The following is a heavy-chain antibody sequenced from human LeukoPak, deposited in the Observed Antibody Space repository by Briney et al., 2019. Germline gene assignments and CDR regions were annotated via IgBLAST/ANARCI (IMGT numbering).Heavy chain of an antibody. J-gene: IGHJ4*02. V-gene: IGHV4-59*08. CDR3: ARMKGISCFDY. Sequence: SETLSLTCTVSGGSISSYYWSWIRQPPGKGLEWIGYIYYSGTTNYNPSLKSRVTISVDTSKNQFSLKLSSVTAADTALYYCARMKGISCFDYWGQGTLVTVSS. D-gene: IGHD3-10*01. CDR1: GGSISSYY. CDR2: IYYSGTT.